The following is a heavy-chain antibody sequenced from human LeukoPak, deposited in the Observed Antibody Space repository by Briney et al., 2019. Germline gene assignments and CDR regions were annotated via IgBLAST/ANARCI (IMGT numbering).Heavy chain of an antibody. J-gene: IGHJ4*02. CDR1: GFTFSSYS. CDR2: ISSSSYI. Sequence: GGSLRLSCAASGFTFSSYSMNWVRQAPGKGLEWVSSISSSSYIYYADSVKGRFTISRDNSKDTLYLQMNSLRADDTAVYYCAKTGNDFWSGHNWGQGTLVTVSS. D-gene: IGHD3-3*01. V-gene: IGHV3-21*06. CDR3: AKTGNDFWSGHN.